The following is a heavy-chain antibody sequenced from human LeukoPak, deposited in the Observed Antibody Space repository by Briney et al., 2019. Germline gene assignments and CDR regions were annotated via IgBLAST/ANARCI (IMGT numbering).Heavy chain of an antibody. CDR3: VKGSSTTTRHFDP. D-gene: IGHD1-1*01. J-gene: IGHJ5*02. V-gene: IGHV3-23*03. Sequence: GGSLRLSCVASGFIFSSYSMGWVRQVPGKGLEWVSLIDSGGSTTYFADSVKGRFTMSRDNFKNTLYLRMYRLRAEDTAVYYCVKGSSTTTRHFDPWGQGTPVTVSS. CDR2: IDSGGSTT. CDR1: GFIFSSYS.